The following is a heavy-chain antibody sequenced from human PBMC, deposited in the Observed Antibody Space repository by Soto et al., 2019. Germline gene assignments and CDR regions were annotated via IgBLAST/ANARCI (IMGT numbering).Heavy chain of an antibody. V-gene: IGHV4-30-2*01. CDR2: IYQSGVT. CDR3: ARMPYTSGLRFDP. Sequence: SETLSLTCNMSGDSYSISTYSWSWIRHPPGKALQWIGFIYQSGVTSYNPSLASRVSISLDRSNNQCSLKLKSVTAADTAVYFCARMPYTSGLRFDPWGPGTLVTVSS. D-gene: IGHD6-19*01. CDR1: GDSYSISTYS. J-gene: IGHJ5*02.